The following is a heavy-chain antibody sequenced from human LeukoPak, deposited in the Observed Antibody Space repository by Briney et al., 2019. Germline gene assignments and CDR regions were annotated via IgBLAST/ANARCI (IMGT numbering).Heavy chain of an antibody. D-gene: IGHD2-2*01. CDR2: IKQDGSEK. V-gene: IGHV3-7*01. J-gene: IGHJ6*03. CDR3: AKNSRYCSSTSCLYYYYYYYMDV. CDR1: GFTFSSYW. Sequence: GGSLRLSCAASGFTFSSYWMSWVRQAPGKGLEWVANIKQDGSEKYYVDSVKGRFTISRDNAKNSLYLQMNSLRAEDTAVYYCAKNSRYCSSTSCLYYYYYYYMDVWGKGTTVTVSS.